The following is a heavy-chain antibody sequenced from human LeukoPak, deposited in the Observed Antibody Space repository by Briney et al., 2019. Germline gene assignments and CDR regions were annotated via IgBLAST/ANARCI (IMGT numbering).Heavy chain of an antibody. CDR3: ARWQLGPNYFDY. Sequence: SETPSLTCAVYGGSFSGYYWSWIRQPPGKGLERIGEINHSGSTNYNPSLKSRVTISVDTCKNQFSLKLSSVTAADTAVYYCARWQLGPNYFDYWGQGTLVTVSS. CDR1: GGSFSGYY. J-gene: IGHJ4*02. D-gene: IGHD5-24*01. CDR2: INHSGST. V-gene: IGHV4-34*01.